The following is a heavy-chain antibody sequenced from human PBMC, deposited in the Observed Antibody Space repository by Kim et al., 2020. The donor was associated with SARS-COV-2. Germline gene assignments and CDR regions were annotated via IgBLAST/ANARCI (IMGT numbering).Heavy chain of an antibody. V-gene: IGHV3-30-3*01. J-gene: IGHJ5*02. CDR3: ARDREELVWFGELLSWFDP. Sequence: GGSLRLSCAASGFTFSSYAMHWVRQAPGKGLEWVAVISYDGSNKYYADSVKGRFTISRDNSKNTLYLQMNSLRAEDTAVYYCARDREELVWFGELLSWFDPWGQGTLVTVSS. CDR1: GFTFSSYA. CDR2: ISYDGSNK. D-gene: IGHD3-10*01.